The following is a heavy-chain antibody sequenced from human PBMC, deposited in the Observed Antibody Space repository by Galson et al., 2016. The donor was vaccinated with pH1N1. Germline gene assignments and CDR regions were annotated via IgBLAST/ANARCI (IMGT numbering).Heavy chain of an antibody. D-gene: IGHD6-19*01. Sequence: SLRLSCAASGFTFSTYAMSWVRQAPGKGLEWVSVIYSGGSSTYYADSVKGRFTISRDNSKTTLYLQMNSLRAEDTAVYYCAKDQDSEGRYDAFDIWGQGTTVTVSS. CDR1: GFTFSTYA. V-gene: IGHV3-23*03. CDR3: AKDQDSEGRYDAFDI. CDR2: IYSGGSST. J-gene: IGHJ3*02.